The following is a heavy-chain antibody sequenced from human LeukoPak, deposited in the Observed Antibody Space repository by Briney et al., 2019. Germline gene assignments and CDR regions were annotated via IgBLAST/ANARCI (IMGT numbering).Heavy chain of an antibody. CDR1: GYSISSAYS. CDR3: ASYKTYYDSSGNPFDY. V-gene: IGHV4-38-2*02. CDR2: IYHNGNT. D-gene: IGHD3-22*01. J-gene: IGHJ4*02. Sequence: PSETLSLTCTVFGYSISSAYSWGWIRQPPGKGLEWIGSIYHNGNTHYNSSLKSRVTISVDTSENLFSLKLSSVTAADTAVYYCASYKTYYDSSGNPFDYWGQGTLVTVSS.